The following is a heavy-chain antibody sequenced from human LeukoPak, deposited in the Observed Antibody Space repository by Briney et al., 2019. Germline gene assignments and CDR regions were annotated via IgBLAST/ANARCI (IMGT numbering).Heavy chain of an antibody. Sequence: GGSLRLSCAASGFTFSDYYMNWIRQAPGKGLEWVSYISSSSSTIYYADSVKGRFTISRDNAKNSLYLQMNSLRAEDTAVYYCARDQGICFDIWGQGTMVTVSS. D-gene: IGHD6-13*01. V-gene: IGHV3-48*01. CDR3: ARDQGICFDI. CDR1: GFTFSDYY. J-gene: IGHJ3*02. CDR2: ISSSSSTI.